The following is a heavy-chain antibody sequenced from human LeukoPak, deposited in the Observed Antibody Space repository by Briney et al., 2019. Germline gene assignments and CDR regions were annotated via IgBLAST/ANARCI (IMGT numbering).Heavy chain of an antibody. J-gene: IGHJ4*02. V-gene: IGHV3-7*01. CDR3: ARGRPAGWYYYDSSGYYDY. CDR1: GFTFSSYW. CDR2: IKQDGSEK. Sequence: PGGSLRLSCAASGFTFSSYWMSWVRRAPGKGLEWVANIKQDGSEKYYVDSVKGRFTISRDNAKNSLYLQMNSLRAEDTAVYYCARGRPAGWYYYDSSGYYDYWGQGTLVTVSS. D-gene: IGHD3-22*01.